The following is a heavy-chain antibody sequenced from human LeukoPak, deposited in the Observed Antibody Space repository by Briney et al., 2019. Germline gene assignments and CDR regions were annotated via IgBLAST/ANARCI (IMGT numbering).Heavy chain of an antibody. V-gene: IGHV3-53*05. D-gene: IGHD3-16*02. CDR1: GFSVSSNY. Sequence: GGSLRLSCAASGFSVSSNYMSWVRQAPGKGLEWVSLIYSGDRTYYADSVKDRFTISRDNSNSTLYLEMNSLRAEDTAVYYCAKDWSYDYVWGSYRYFDYWGQGTLVTVSS. J-gene: IGHJ4*02. CDR3: AKDWSYDYVWGSYRYFDY. CDR2: IYSGDRT.